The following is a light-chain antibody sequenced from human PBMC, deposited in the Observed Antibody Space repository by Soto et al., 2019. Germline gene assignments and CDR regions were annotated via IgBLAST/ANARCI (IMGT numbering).Light chain of an antibody. CDR2: GNN. V-gene: IGLV1-40*01. Sequence: QSVLTQPPSVSGAPGQRVTISCTGSSSNIGAGYDVHWYQQLPGTAPKVLIYGNNNRPSGVPDRSSGSKSGTSASLAITGLQAEDEADYYCQCYDSSLSGYVFGTGTKVTVL. CDR1: SSNIGAGYD. J-gene: IGLJ1*01. CDR3: QCYDSSLSGYV.